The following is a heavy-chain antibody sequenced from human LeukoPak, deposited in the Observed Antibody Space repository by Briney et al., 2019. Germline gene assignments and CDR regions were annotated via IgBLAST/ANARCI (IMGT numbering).Heavy chain of an antibody. Sequence: LEASVKVSCKASGYTFTSYGISWVRQAPGQGLEWMGWISAYNGNTNYAQKLQGRVTMTTDTSTSTAYMELRSLRSDDTAVYYCARTNYYDSSLYYFDSWGQGTLVTVSS. CDR2: ISAYNGNT. D-gene: IGHD3-22*01. CDR3: ARTNYYDSSLYYFDS. J-gene: IGHJ4*02. CDR1: GYTFTSYG. V-gene: IGHV1-18*01.